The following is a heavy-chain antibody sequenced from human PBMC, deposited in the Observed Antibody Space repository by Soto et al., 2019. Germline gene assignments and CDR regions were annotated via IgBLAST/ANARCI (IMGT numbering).Heavy chain of an antibody. D-gene: IGHD1-26*01. CDR3: ACDGGATGD. Sequence: QVQLVQSGAEVKKPGASVKVSCKASGYTFTSYAMHWVRQAPGQRREWMGWINAGNGNTKYSQKFQGRVTITRDTSASTAYMERSSLKCEDTTVYYCACDGGATGDWGHGTMVTASS. V-gene: IGHV1-3*01. J-gene: IGHJ4*01. CDR2: INAGNGNT. CDR1: GYTFTSYA.